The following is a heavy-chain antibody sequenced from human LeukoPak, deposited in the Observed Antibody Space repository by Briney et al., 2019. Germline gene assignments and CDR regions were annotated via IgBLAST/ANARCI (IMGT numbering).Heavy chain of an antibody. D-gene: IGHD3-9*01. J-gene: IGHJ4*02. V-gene: IGHV5-10-1*01. CDR2: IDPSDSYT. CDR3: ARGDEILTGYYYSDY. Sequence: GESLKISCKGSGYSFTSYWISWVRQMPGKGLEWMGRIDPSDSYTNYSPSFQGHVTISADKSISTAYLQWSSLEASDAAMYYCARGDEILTGYYYSDYWGQGTLVTVSS. CDR1: GYSFTSYW.